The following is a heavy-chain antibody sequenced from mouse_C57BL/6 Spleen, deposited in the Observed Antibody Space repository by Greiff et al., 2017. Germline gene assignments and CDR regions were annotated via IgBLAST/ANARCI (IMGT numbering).Heavy chain of an antibody. CDR1: GFTFSDYG. CDR3: ARTGFAY. J-gene: IGHJ3*01. V-gene: IGHV5-17*01. Sequence: EVQVVESGGGLVKPGGSLKLSCAASGFTFSDYGMHWVRQAPEKGLEWVAYISSGSSTIYYADKVKGRFTISRDNAKNTLFLQMTSLRSEDTAMYYCARTGFAYWGQGTLVTVSA. CDR2: ISSGSSTI.